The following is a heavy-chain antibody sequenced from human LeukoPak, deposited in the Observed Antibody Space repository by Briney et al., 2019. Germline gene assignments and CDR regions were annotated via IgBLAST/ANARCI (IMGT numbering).Heavy chain of an antibody. CDR2: INPNSGGT. CDR3: ARDLWSGGAAFDI. J-gene: IGHJ3*02. Sequence: ASVKVSCKASGYTFTGYHMHWVRQAPGQGLEWMGWINPNSGGTNYAQKFQGRVTMTRDTSISTAYMELSRLRSDDTAVYYCARDLWSGGAAFDIWGQGTMVTVSS. V-gene: IGHV1-2*02. D-gene: IGHD3-10*01. CDR1: GYTFTGYH.